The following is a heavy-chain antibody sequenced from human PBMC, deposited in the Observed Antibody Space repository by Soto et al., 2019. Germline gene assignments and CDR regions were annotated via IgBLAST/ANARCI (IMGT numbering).Heavy chain of an antibody. CDR3: GRGPAPMPLIDY. Sequence: GGSLRLSCAASGFTVSSNYMSWVRQAPGKGLEWVSVIYSGGSTYYADSEKGRFTISRDNSKNTLYLQMNSLRAEDTAVYYCGRGPAPMPLIDYWGQGTLVTVSS. CDR1: GFTVSSNY. V-gene: IGHV3-66*01. J-gene: IGHJ4*02. D-gene: IGHD2-2*01. CDR2: IYSGGST.